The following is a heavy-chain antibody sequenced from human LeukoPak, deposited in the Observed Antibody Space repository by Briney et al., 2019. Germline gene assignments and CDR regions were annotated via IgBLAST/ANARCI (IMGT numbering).Heavy chain of an antibody. Sequence: GGSLRLSCAASGFTFSSYEMNWVRQAPGKGLEWVSYISSSGSTIYYADSVKGRFTISRDNAKNSLYLQMNSLRAEDTAVYYCARDFGVNYYYYYGMDVWGKGTPVTVSS. J-gene: IGHJ6*04. CDR1: GFTFSSYE. V-gene: IGHV3-48*03. CDR2: ISSSGSTI. D-gene: IGHD3-16*01. CDR3: ARDFGVNYYYYYGMDV.